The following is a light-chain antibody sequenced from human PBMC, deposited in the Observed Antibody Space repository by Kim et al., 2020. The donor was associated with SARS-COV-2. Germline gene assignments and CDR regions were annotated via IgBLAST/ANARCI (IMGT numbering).Light chain of an antibody. Sequence: DIQMTQSPSSLSASVGDRVTITCQASQDISNYLNWYQQKPGKAPKLLIYDASNLETGVPSRFSGSGSGTDFTFTISSLQPEDIATYYCQKYDNRTYTFGQGTKLDI. V-gene: IGKV1-33*01. J-gene: IGKJ2*01. CDR2: DAS. CDR1: QDISNY. CDR3: QKYDNRTYT.